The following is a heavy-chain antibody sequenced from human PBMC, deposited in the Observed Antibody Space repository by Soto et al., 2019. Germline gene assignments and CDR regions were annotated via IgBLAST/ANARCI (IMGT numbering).Heavy chain of an antibody. J-gene: IGHJ4*02. D-gene: IGHD3-10*01. V-gene: IGHV4-34*01. Sequence: SETLSLTCAVYGGSFSGYYWSWIRQPPGKGLEWIGEINHSGSTNYNPSLKSRVTISVDTSKNQFSLKLSSVTAADTAVYYCARGVMLGYYGSGSYDYWGQGILVTVSS. CDR2: INHSGST. CDR3: ARGVMLGYYGSGSYDY. CDR1: GGSFSGYY.